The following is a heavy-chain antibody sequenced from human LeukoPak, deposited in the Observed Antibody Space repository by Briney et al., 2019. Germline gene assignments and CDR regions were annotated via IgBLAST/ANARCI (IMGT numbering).Heavy chain of an antibody. J-gene: IGHJ4*02. V-gene: IGHV3-21*01. CDR1: GFTFSSYS. CDR3: ARVYGDYPSYFDY. Sequence: KTGGSLRLSCAASGFTFSSYSMNWVRQAPGKGLEWVSSISSSSSYIYYADSVKGRFTISRDNAKNSLYLQMNSLRAEDTAVYYCARVYGDYPSYFDYWGQGTLVTVSS. CDR2: ISSSSSYI. D-gene: IGHD4-17*01.